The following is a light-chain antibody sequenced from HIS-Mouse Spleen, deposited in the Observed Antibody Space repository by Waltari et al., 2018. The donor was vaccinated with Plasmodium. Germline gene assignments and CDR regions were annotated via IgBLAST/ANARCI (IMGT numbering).Light chain of an antibody. Sequence: QSALTQPASVSGSPGQSITISCTGTSSDVGGSNYVSWYQQPPGKAPKLMIYEVSNRPSGVSNRFSGSKSGNTASLTISGLQAEDEADYYCSSYTSSSTLVFGTGTKVTVL. V-gene: IGLV2-14*01. J-gene: IGLJ1*01. CDR2: EVS. CDR1: SSDVGGSNY. CDR3: SSYTSSSTLV.